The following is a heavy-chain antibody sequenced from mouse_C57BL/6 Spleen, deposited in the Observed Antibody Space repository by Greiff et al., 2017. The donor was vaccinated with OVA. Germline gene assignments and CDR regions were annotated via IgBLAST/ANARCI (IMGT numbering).Heavy chain of an antibody. CDR1: GYAFSSSW. Sequence: QVQLQQSGPELVKPGASVKISCKASGYAFSSSWMNWVKQRPGKGLEWIGRIYPGDGDTNYNGKFKGKATLTADKSSSTAYMQLSSLTSEDSAVYFCAHDGYYWYFAVWGTGTTVTVSS. CDR2: IYPGDGDT. J-gene: IGHJ1*03. V-gene: IGHV1-82*01. D-gene: IGHD2-3*01. CDR3: AHDGYYWYFAV.